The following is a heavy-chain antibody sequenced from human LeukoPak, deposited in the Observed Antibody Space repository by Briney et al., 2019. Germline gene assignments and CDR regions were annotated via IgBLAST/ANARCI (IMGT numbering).Heavy chain of an antibody. CDR3: ARDKKWQQLNYFDY. CDR2: ISSSGSTI. CDR1: RFTFSDYY. D-gene: IGHD6-13*01. V-gene: IGHV3-11*04. Sequence: GGSLRLSCAASRFTFSDYYMNWIRQAPGKGLEWVSYISSSGSTIYYADSVKGRFTISRDNAKNSLYLQMNSLRAEDTAVYYCARDKKWQQLNYFDYWGQGTLVTVSS. J-gene: IGHJ4*02.